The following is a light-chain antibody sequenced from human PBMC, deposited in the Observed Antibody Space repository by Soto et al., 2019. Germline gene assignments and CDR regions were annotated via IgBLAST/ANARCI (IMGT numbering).Light chain of an antibody. CDR1: QSISSW. V-gene: IGKV1-5*01. J-gene: IGKJ2*01. Sequence: DIQMTQSPSTLSASVGDRVTITCRASQSISSWLAWYQQKPGKAPKLLIYDDSSLESGVPSRFSGSGSGTEFTLTISSLQHDDVVAYYCQQYNSYPYTFGQGTKLEI. CDR3: QQYNSYPYT. CDR2: DDS.